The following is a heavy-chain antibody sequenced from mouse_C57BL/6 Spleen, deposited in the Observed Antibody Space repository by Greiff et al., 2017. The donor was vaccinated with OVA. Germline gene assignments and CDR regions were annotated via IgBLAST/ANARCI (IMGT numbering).Heavy chain of an antibody. J-gene: IGHJ3*01. D-gene: IGHD1-1*01. CDR1: GYTFTSYW. CDR3: TRDYGSSYWFAY. CDR2: IYPGNSDT. Sequence: EVQLQQSGTVLARPGASVKMSCKTSGYTFTSYWMHWVKQRPGQGLEWIGAIYPGNSDTSYNQKFKGKAKLTAVTSASTAYMELSSLTNEDSAVYYCTRDYGSSYWFAYWGQGTLVTVSA. V-gene: IGHV1-5*01.